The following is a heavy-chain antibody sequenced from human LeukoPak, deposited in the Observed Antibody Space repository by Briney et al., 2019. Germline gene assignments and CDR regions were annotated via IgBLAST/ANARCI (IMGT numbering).Heavy chain of an antibody. CDR2: INPNSGGT. CDR3: ARDSRPGQWELLLSDY. D-gene: IGHD1-26*01. Sequence: ASVKVSCKASGYTFTGYYMHWVRQAPGQGLEWMGWINPNSGGTNYAQKFQGRVTMTRDTSISTAYMELSRLRSDDTAVYYCARDSRPGQWELLLSDYWGQGTLVTVSS. CDR1: GYTFTGYY. V-gene: IGHV1-2*02. J-gene: IGHJ4*02.